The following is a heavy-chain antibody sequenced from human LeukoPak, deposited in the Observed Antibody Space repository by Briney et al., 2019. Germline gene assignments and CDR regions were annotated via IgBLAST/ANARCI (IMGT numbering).Heavy chain of an antibody. CDR2: IKDGGTTT. J-gene: IGHJ4*02. D-gene: IGHD5-24*01. V-gene: IGHV3-74*01. CDR3: TTIRPGY. CDR1: GFTFSSYA. Sequence: GGSLRLSCAASGFTFSSYAMSWVRQVPGKGLVWVSRIKDGGTTTDYADSVKGRFTISRDDAKNTLYLQMNSLRAEDTAVYYCTTIRPGYWGRGTLVTVSS.